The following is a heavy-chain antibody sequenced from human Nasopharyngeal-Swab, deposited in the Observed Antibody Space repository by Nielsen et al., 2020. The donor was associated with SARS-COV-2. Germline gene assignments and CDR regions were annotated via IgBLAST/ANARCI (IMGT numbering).Heavy chain of an antibody. Sequence: GESLKISCAASGFTFSSYGMHWVRQAPGKGLEWVSSISTSSSYLYYADSVKGRFTISRDNPKNSLYLQMNSMRAEDTAVYYCARGRGGGYDPWGYYYYDMDVWGHGTTVTVSS. D-gene: IGHD5-12*01. CDR1: GFTFSSYG. V-gene: IGHV3-21*01. J-gene: IGHJ6*02. CDR2: ISTSSSYL. CDR3: ARGRGGGYDPWGYYYYDMDV.